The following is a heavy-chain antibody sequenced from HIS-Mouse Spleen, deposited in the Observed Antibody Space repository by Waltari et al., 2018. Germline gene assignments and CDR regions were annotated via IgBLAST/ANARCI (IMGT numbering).Heavy chain of an antibody. D-gene: IGHD6-13*01. CDR1: GGSISSSSYY. CDR3: AREIPYSSSWYDWYFDL. V-gene: IGHV4-39*07. Sequence: QLQLQESGPGLVKPSETLSLTCTVSGGSISSSSYYWGWIRQPPGKGLGWHGSIYYSGGTDYNPSLKGRVTIPVDTSKNQFSRKLSSVAAADTAVYYCAREIPYSSSWYDWYFDLWGRGTLVTVSS. J-gene: IGHJ2*01. CDR2: IYYSGGT.